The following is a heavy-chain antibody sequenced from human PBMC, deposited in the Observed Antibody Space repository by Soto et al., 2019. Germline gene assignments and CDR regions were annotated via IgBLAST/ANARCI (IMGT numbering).Heavy chain of an antibody. D-gene: IGHD2-2*02. J-gene: IGHJ4*02. CDR3: ARALWVISTNCYSYFEA. CDR2: ISYDGVHK. CDR1: GFTFNSYA. V-gene: IGHV3-30-3*01. Sequence: GGSLRLSCAASGFTFNSYAMHWVRQAPGKGLEWVAVISYDGVHKYYADSVKGRFTISRDNSKNTVSLQMDGLRAEDTAVYYCARALWVISTNCYSYFEAWGQGTLVTVSS.